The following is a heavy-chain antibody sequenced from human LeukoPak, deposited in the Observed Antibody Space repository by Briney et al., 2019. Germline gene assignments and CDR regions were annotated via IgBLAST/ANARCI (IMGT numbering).Heavy chain of an antibody. V-gene: IGHV4-59*01. J-gene: IGHJ4*02. Sequence: SETLSLTCTVSGGSISSYYWSWMRQPPGKGLEWIGYIYYSGSTNYNPSLKSRVTISVDTSKNQFSLKLRSVTAADTAVYYCARDRAGGYFDYWGQGTLVTVSS. CDR2: IYYSGST. D-gene: IGHD4-23*01. CDR3: ARDRAGGYFDY. CDR1: GGSISSYY.